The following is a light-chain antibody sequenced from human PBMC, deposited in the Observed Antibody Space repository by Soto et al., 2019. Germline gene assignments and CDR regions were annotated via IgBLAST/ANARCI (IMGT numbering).Light chain of an antibody. CDR2: GAS. CDR1: QSVASSY. J-gene: IGKJ2*01. V-gene: IGKV3-20*01. CDR3: QQYGSSPYT. Sequence: EILLTQSPGTLSLSPGERATLSCRASQSVASSYLAWYQQTPGQAPRLLIYGASRRATGIPDRLSGSGSGTDFTLTINRLESDDFAVYFCQQYGSSPYTFGQGTKVDIK.